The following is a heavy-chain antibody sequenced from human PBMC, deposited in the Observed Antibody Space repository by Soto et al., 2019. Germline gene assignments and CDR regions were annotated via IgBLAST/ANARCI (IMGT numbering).Heavy chain of an antibody. J-gene: IGHJ4*02. CDR2: ISGSGGST. CDR1: GVICSNYA. CDR3: ATRKVGGPVWYYFDY. Sequence: PGVLMRLSCGAAGVICSNYAMSWVRQAPGKGLEWVSGISGSGGSTYYADSVKGRFTISRDNSKNTLYVQMNSLRAEDTAVYYCATRKVGGPVWYYFDYWGQGALVTVSS. V-gene: IGHV3-23*01. D-gene: IGHD1-26*01.